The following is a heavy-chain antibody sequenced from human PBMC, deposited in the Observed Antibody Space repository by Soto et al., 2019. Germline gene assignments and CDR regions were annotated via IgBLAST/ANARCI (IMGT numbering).Heavy chain of an antibody. CDR1: GGSISSSNW. CDR2: IYYSGST. J-gene: IGHJ6*02. V-gene: IGHV4-4*02. D-gene: IGHD3-10*01. CDR3: ARRYKYSGSYYYYYGMDV. Sequence: SETLSLTCAVSGGSISSSNWWSWVRQPPGKGLEWIGEIYYSGSTYYNPSLKSRVTISVDTSKNQFSLKLSSVTAADTAVYYCARRYKYSGSYYYYYGMDVWGQGTTVTVSS.